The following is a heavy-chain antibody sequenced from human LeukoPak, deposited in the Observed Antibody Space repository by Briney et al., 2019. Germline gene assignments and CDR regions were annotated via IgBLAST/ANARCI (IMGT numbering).Heavy chain of an antibody. J-gene: IGHJ4*02. D-gene: IGHD4-17*01. CDR3: ARDHYGDYYFDY. Sequence: GGSLRLSCAASGFTFSSYGMHWVRQAPGKGLEWVSYISSTSSTIYYADSVKGRFTISRDIAKNSLYLEMNSLRDEDTAVYYCARDHYGDYYFDYWGRGTLVTVSS. CDR2: ISSTSSTI. CDR1: GFTFSSYG. V-gene: IGHV3-48*02.